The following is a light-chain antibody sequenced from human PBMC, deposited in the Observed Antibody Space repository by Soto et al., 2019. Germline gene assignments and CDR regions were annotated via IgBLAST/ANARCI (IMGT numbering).Light chain of an antibody. J-gene: IGLJ1*01. CDR3: SLYTSENAYV. CDR1: STDFVGYNR. V-gene: IGLV2-18*01. Sequence: QSALTQPPSVSGSPGQSVTISCTGTSTDFVGYNRVSWYQQPPGTAPKLMIHEVSKRPSGVPDRFSGSKSGNTASLTISGLQAADEADYYCSLYTSENAYVFGTGTKV. CDR2: EVS.